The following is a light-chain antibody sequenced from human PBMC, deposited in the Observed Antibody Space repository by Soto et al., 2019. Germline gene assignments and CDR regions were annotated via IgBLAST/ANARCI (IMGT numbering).Light chain of an antibody. V-gene: IGKV1-5*03. Sequence: DTQMTQTPYSLSASVGDRVTITCRASESIIRWLAWYQQKPGKAPKLLIYKASSLESGVPSRFSGSGSGTEFTLTINSLQADDFATYYCQLHNIFSIPFGQVTKVAIK. CDR3: QLHNIFSIP. CDR2: KAS. J-gene: IGKJ1*01. CDR1: ESIIRW.